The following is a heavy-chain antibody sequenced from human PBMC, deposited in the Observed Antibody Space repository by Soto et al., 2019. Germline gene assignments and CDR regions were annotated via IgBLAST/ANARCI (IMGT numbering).Heavy chain of an antibody. D-gene: IGHD5-18*01. CDR3: ARYSRRGVPTRVDY. V-gene: IGHV2-26*01. CDR2: IFSNDEK. CDR1: GFSLSSARMG. J-gene: IGHJ4*02. Sequence: SGPTLVNPTETLTLTCTVSGFSLSSARMGVSWIRQPPGKALEWLAHIFSNDEKSYSTSLKSRLTISKDASKSQVVLTMTNMDPMDTGTYYCARYSRRGVPTRVDYWGQGTLVTVSS.